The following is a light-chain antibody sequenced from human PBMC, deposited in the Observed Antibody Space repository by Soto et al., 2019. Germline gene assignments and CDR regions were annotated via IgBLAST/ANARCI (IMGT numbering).Light chain of an antibody. CDR2: EVS. Sequence: QSVLTQPPSASGSLGQSVTISCTGTSDDVGGYNYVSWYQQHPGKAPKIMIYEVSKRPSGVPDRFSGPKSGNTASLTVSGLQAEDEAAYYCCSHAGDNTYVFGTGTKLTVL. CDR3: CSHAGDNTYV. V-gene: IGLV2-8*01. J-gene: IGLJ1*01. CDR1: SDDVGGYNY.